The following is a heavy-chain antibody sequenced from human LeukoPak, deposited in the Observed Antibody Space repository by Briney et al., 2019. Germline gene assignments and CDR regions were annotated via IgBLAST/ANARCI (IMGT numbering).Heavy chain of an antibody. V-gene: IGHV5-51*01. CDR2: IYPGDSDT. CDR3: AIPARCSGGVCSSRDAFDV. D-gene: IGHD2-15*01. J-gene: IGHJ3*01. CDR1: GYSFTNYW. Sequence: GESLKISCKASGYSFTNYWIGWVRQMLGKGLEWVGLIYPGDSDTTYSPSVQGQVTISADKSISTAYLQWSSLKASDTAMYYCAIPARCSGGVCSSRDAFDVWGQGTVVTVSS.